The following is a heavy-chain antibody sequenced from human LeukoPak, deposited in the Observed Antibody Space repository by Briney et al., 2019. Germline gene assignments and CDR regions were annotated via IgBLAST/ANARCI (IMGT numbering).Heavy chain of an antibody. CDR1: GGSVSSGSYY. CDR3: ARTLAVAGRGYFDY. CDR2: IYYSGST. J-gene: IGHJ4*02. Sequence: PSETLSLTCTVSGGSVSSGSYYWSWIRQPPGKGLEWIGFIYYSGSTNYNPSLKSRVTISVDTSKNQFSLKLSSVTAADTAVYYCARTLAVAGRGYFDYWGQGTLVTVSS. D-gene: IGHD6-19*01. V-gene: IGHV4-61*01.